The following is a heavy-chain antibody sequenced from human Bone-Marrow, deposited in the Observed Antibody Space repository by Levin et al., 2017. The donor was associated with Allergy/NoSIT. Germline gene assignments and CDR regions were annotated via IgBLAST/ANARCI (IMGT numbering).Heavy chain of an antibody. D-gene: IGHD2-2*01. Sequence: PGGSLRLSCAASGFTFSSYGMHWVRQAPGKGLEWVAVISYDGSNKYYADSVKGRFTISRDNSKNTLYLQMNSLRAEDTAVYYCAKDFPPRAVVPAAMDYWGQGTLVTVSS. CDR1: GFTFSSYG. CDR3: AKDFPPRAVVPAAMDY. CDR2: ISYDGSNK. V-gene: IGHV3-30*18. J-gene: IGHJ4*02.